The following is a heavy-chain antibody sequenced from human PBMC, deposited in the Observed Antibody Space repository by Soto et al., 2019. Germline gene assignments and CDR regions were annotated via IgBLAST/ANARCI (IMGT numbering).Heavy chain of an antibody. CDR2: IYYSGST. CDR1: GDSISSYY. Sequence: SETLSLTCTVSGDSISSYYWSWIRQPPGKGLEWIGYIYYSGSTNYNPSLKSRVTISVDTSKNQFSLKLSSVTAADTAVYYCARNSVVVVAPHYYYYGMDVWGQGTTVTVSS. J-gene: IGHJ6*02. D-gene: IGHD2-15*01. CDR3: ARNSVVVVAPHYYYYGMDV. V-gene: IGHV4-59*01.